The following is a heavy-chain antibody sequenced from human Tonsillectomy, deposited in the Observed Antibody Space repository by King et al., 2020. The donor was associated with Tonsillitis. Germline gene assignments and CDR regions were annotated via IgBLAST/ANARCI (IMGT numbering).Heavy chain of an antibody. J-gene: IGHJ6*03. Sequence: VQLVESGGGVVRPGGSLRLSCAASGFNFDDHGMSWVRQVPGKGLEWVSGISGNGGSTGYADSVKGRFTISRDNAKNSLYLQMNSLRAEDTALYYCARDMYYDFWSGYYPDVNYYYYYMDVWGKGTTVTVSS. CDR1: GFNFDDHG. CDR2: ISGNGGST. V-gene: IGHV3-20*04. D-gene: IGHD3-3*01. CDR3: ARDMYYDFWSGYYPDVNYYYYYMDV.